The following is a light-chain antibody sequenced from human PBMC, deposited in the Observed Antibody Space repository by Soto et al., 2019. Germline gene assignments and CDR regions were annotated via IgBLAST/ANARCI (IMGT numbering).Light chain of an antibody. J-gene: IGLJ3*02. Sequence: QSVLTQPPSASGSPGQSVAISCTGTSSDVGGYNYVSWYQQHPGKVPKLIIYEVTKRPSGVPDRFSGSKSGNTASLTVSGLQAEDEAVYYYSSYAGINFWLFGGGTQLTVL. CDR2: EVT. V-gene: IGLV2-8*01. CDR3: SSYAGINFWL. CDR1: SSDVGGYNY.